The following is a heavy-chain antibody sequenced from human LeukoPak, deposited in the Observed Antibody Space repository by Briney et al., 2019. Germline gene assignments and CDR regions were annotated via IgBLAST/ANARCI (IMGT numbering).Heavy chain of an antibody. V-gene: IGHV4-39*01. CDR3: AGSLVGTVVPAAIEAPGQKAFDY. CDR2: IYYSGST. Sequence: SETLSPTCTVSGGSISSSSYYWGWIRQPPGKGLEWIGSIYYSGSTYYNPSLKSRVTISVDTSKNQFSLKLSSVTAADTAVYYCAGSLVGTVVPAAIEAPGQKAFDYWGQGTLVTVSS. J-gene: IGHJ4*02. D-gene: IGHD2-2*02. CDR1: GGSISSSSYY.